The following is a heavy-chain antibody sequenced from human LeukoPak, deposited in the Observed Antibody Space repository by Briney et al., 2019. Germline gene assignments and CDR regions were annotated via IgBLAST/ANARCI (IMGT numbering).Heavy chain of an antibody. CDR2: ISSSSSYI. CDR3: ARDLYSYGFYAFDI. CDR1: GFTFSSYS. V-gene: IGHV3-21*01. Sequence: GGSLRLSCAASGFTFSSYSMNWVRQAPGKGLEWVSFISSSSSYIYYADSVKGRFTISRDNAKNSLYLQMNSLRAEDTAVYYCARDLYSYGFYAFDIWGQGTMVTVSS. D-gene: IGHD5-18*01. J-gene: IGHJ3*02.